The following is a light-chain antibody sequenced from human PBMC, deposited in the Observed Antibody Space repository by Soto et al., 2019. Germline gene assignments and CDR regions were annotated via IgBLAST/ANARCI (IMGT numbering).Light chain of an antibody. CDR2: DVS. CDR1: SSDVGGYNY. Sequence: QSVLTQPASVSGSPGQSITISCTGTSSDVGGYNYVSWYQQHPGKAPKVMIYDVSNRPSGVSNRFSGSKSGDTAYLTISGLQAEDEADYYCSSYTTSSTVVFGGGTKLTVL. CDR3: SSYTTSSTVV. V-gene: IGLV2-14*01. J-gene: IGLJ2*01.